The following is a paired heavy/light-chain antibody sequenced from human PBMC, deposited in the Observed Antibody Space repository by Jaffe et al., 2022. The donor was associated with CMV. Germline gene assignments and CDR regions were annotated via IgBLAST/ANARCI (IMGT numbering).Heavy chain of an antibody. V-gene: IGHV5-51*01. CDR1: GYSFTSYW. D-gene: IGHD3-3*01. CDR3: ARLRFLEWFIHSDQSNWFDP. Sequence: EVQLVQSGAEVKKPGESLKISCKGSGYSFTSYWIGWVRQMPGKGLEWMGIIYPGDSDTRYSPSFQGQVTISADKSISTAYLQWSSLKASDTAMYYCARLRFLEWFIHSDQSNWFDPWGQGTLVTVSS. J-gene: IGHJ5*02. CDR2: IYPGDSDT.
Light chain of an antibody. CDR2: GAS. J-gene: IGKJ1*01. CDR3: QQYGSSLGWT. CDR1: QSVSSSY. V-gene: IGKV3-20*01. Sequence: EIVLTQSPGTLSLSPGERATLSCRASQSVSSSYLAWYQQKPGQAPRLLIYGASSRATGIPDRFSGSGSGTDFTLTISRLEPEDFAVYYCQQYGSSLGWTFGQGTKVEIK.